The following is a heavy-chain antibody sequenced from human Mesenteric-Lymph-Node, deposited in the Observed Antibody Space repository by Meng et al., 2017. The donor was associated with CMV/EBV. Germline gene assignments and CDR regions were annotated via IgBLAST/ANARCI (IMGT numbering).Heavy chain of an antibody. V-gene: IGHV2-5*02. CDR3: AHSSGIAAAGPFYFDY. CDR1: GFSLSTSGVG. J-gene: IGHJ4*02. Sequence: QITLKESGPTLVKPTQTLTLTCTFSGFSLSTSGVGVGWIRQPPGKALEWLALIYWDDDKRYSPSLKSRLTITKDTSKNQVVLTMTNMDPVDTATYYCAHSSGIAAAGPFYFDYWGQGTLVTVLL. D-gene: IGHD6-13*01. CDR2: IYWDDDK.